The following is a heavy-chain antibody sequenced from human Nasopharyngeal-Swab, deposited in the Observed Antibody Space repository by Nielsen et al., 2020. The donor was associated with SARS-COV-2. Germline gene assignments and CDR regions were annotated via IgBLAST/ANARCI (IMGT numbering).Heavy chain of an antibody. Sequence: SETLSLTCTVSGGSISSGDYYWSWIRQPPGKGLEWIGYIYYSGSTNYNPSLKSRVTISVDTSKNQFSLNLSSVTAADTAVYYCARDYYDYGDSCGAFDIWGQGTMVTVSS. D-gene: IGHD4-17*01. CDR1: GGSISSGDYY. CDR2: IYYSGST. CDR3: ARDYYDYGDSCGAFDI. J-gene: IGHJ3*02. V-gene: IGHV4-61*08.